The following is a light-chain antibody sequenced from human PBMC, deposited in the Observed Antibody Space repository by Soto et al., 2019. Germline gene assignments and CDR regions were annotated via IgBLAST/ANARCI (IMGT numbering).Light chain of an antibody. J-gene: IGKJ4*01. CDR1: QSVSSSY. CDR3: QQYGSSPGLT. Sequence: EIVLTQSPGTLSLSPGERATLSCRASQSVSSSYLAWYQQKPGQAPRLLIYGASSRATGIPDRFSRSGSGTDFTLTISRLEPEDFAVYYCQQYGSSPGLTFGGGTKVEIK. V-gene: IGKV3-20*01. CDR2: GAS.